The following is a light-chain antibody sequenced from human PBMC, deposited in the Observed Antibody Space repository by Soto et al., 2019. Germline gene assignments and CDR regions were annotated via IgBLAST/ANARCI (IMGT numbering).Light chain of an antibody. Sequence: QSVLTHPASVSRSPGHSITISRTGTSSDVGGYNYVSWYQQQSGKAPKLMIHEVSNRPSGVSNRFSGSKSGNTASLTISGLQAEDEADYYCSSYTSSRAYVFGIGTKVTVL. CDR1: SSDVGGYNY. V-gene: IGLV2-14*01. J-gene: IGLJ1*01. CDR2: EVS. CDR3: SSYTSSRAYV.